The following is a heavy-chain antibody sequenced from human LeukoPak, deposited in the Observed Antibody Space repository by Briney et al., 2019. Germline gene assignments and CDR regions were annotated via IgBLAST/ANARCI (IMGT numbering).Heavy chain of an antibody. CDR1: GFTFSSYS. V-gene: IGHV3-21*01. CDR2: ISSSSSYI. D-gene: IGHD3-3*01. J-gene: IGHJ6*02. CDR3: ARDGTIFGVVIFGMDV. Sequence: PGRSLRLSCAASGFTFSSYSMNWVRQAPGKGLEWVSSISSSSSYIYYADSVKGRFTISRDNAKNSLYLQMNSLRAEDTAVYYCARDGTIFGVVIFGMDVWGQGTTVTVSS.